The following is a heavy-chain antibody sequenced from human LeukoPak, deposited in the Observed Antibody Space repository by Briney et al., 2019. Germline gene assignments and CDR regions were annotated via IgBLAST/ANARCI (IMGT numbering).Heavy chain of an antibody. D-gene: IGHD3-22*01. CDR2: MNPNSGNT. CDR3: AREGGYYYDSSGYFP. CDR1: GYTFTSYD. V-gene: IGHV1-8*01. Sequence: GASVKVSCKASGYTFTSYDINWVRQATGQGLEWMGWMNPNSGNTGYAQKFQGRVTMTRNTSISTAYMELSSLRSEDTAVYYCAREGGYYYDSSGYFPWGQGTLVTVSS. J-gene: IGHJ5*02.